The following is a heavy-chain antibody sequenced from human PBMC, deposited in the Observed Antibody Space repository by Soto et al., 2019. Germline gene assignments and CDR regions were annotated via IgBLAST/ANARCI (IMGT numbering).Heavy chain of an antibody. J-gene: IGHJ5*02. Sequence: QVQLQESGPGLVKPSQTLSLTCTVSGGSISSGDYYWIWIRQPPGKGLEWIGYIYYSGSTYYNPSLKSRVTISVDTSKNQFSLKLSSVTAADTAVYYCARAMVVTQNWFDPWGQGTLVTVSS. CDR2: IYYSGST. CDR3: ARAMVVTQNWFDP. D-gene: IGHD2-21*02. V-gene: IGHV4-30-4*01. CDR1: GGSISSGDYY.